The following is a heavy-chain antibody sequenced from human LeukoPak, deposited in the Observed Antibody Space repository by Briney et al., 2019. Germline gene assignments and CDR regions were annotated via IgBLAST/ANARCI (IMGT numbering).Heavy chain of an antibody. Sequence: GGSLRLSCAASGFTFSSYAMSWVRQAPGKGLEWVSAISGSGGSTYYADSVKGRFTISRENTKNLLFLQMDSLRAEDTAVYFCVRISTSVAGADYWGQGTLVTVSS. CDR1: GFTFSSYA. V-gene: IGHV3-23*01. J-gene: IGHJ4*02. D-gene: IGHD6-19*01. CDR2: ISGSGGST. CDR3: VRISTSVAGADY.